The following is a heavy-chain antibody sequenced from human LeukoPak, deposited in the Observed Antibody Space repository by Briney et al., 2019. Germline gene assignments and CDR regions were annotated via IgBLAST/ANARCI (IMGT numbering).Heavy chain of an antibody. Sequence: ASVKVSCKASGYTFTSYYMHWVRQAPGQGLEWMGIINPSGGSTSYAQKFQGRVTMTRDTSTSTVYMELSSLRSEDTAVYYCAREIGSYGDYVFDYHYCYYGMDVWGQGTTVTVSS. CDR3: AREIGSYGDYVFDYHYCYYGMDV. CDR1: GYTFTSYY. V-gene: IGHV1-46*01. CDR2: INPSGGST. J-gene: IGHJ6*02. D-gene: IGHD4-17*01.